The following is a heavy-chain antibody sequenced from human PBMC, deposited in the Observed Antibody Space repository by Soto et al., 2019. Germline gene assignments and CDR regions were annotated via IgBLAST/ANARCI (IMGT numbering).Heavy chain of an antibody. CDR3: ARGGYCSSTSCFIGPRHYYGMDV. D-gene: IGHD2-2*01. Sequence: ASVKVSCKASGGTFSSYAISWVRQAPGQGLEWMGGIIPIFGTANYAQKFQGRVTITADESTSTAYMELSSLRSEDTAVYYCARGGYCSSTSCFIGPRHYYGMDVWGQGXTVTVYS. CDR1: GGTFSSYA. J-gene: IGHJ6*02. CDR2: IIPIFGTA. V-gene: IGHV1-69*13.